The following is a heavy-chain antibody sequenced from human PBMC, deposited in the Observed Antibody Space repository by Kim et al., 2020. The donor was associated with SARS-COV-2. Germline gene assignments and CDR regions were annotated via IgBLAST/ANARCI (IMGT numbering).Heavy chain of an antibody. D-gene: IGHD2-2*01. Sequence: GGSLRLSCAASGFTFSSSAMSWVRQAPGKGLEWVAYIKNGGNAYYADAAMGRCTAFSDINTETPLLQLNSLLAAEDAPDFCWKDDATRCWPAFDSWGQGT. CDR3: WKDDATRCWPAFDS. J-gene: IGHJ4*02. V-gene: IGHV3-23*01. CDR2: IKNGGNA. CDR1: GFTFSSSA.